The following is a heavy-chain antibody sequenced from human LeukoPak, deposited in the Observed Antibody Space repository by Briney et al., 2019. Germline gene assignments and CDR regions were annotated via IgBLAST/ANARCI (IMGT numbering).Heavy chain of an antibody. V-gene: IGHV4-34*01. CDR3: PRGHGSGYCFFDY. D-gene: IGHD3-22*01. J-gene: IGHJ4*02. Sequence: SQTLSLTCAVYGGSFSSYYWSCISQLPGKGLEWNGEIHPSVSTNYNPSLKRRFPISVDTSKNQLSLNLSSVTAADPAVYSCPRGHGSGYCFFDYWGQGTLVTVSS. CDR2: IHPSVST. CDR1: GGSFSSYY.